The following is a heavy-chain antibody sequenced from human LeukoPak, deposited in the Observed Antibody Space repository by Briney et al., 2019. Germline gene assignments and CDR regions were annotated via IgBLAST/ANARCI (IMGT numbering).Heavy chain of an antibody. Sequence: SETLSLTCAVSGYSLSNGYHWGWIRQPPGKGLEWIGSIYRSGSTYYNPSLKSRVTISVDTSKNHFSLRLSSVTAADTAVYYCARVNWICDYWGQGTLVTVSS. D-gene: IGHD1-20*01. CDR2: IYRSGST. V-gene: IGHV4-38-2*01. CDR1: GYSLSNGYH. J-gene: IGHJ4*02. CDR3: ARVNWICDY.